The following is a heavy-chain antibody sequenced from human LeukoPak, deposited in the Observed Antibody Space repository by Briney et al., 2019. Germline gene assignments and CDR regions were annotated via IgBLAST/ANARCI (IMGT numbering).Heavy chain of an antibody. CDR1: GGSISSYY. Sequence: PSETLSLTCTVSGGSISSYYWSWIRQPPGKGLEWIGYIYYSGSTNYNPSLKSRVTISVDTSKNQFSLKLSSVTAADTAVYYCARRGYCSSPSCQDAFDIWGQGTMVTVSS. CDR3: ARRGYCSSPSCQDAFDI. J-gene: IGHJ3*02. CDR2: IYYSGST. V-gene: IGHV4-59*08. D-gene: IGHD2-2*01.